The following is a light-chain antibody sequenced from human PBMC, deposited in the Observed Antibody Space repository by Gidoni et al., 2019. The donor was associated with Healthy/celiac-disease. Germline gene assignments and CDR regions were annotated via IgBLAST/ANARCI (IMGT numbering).Light chain of an antibody. J-gene: IGLJ3*02. V-gene: IGLV6-57*04. CDR2: EDT. CDR3: RSCGSSNGV. Sequence: NSTLTQLHSASESPRQTETTSCTRSSGTIASNNVQWYQQHPGSAPATVLYEDTQRPSGVPDRFSGSIDSTTNSASLSNTGLKDEDEADCYGRSCGSSNGVFGGGTKLTVL. CDR1: SGTIASNN.